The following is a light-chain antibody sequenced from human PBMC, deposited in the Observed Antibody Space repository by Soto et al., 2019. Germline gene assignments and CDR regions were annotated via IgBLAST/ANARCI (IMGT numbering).Light chain of an antibody. Sequence: ETVLTQSPGTLSLSPGERATLFCRASQSVSNNYLAWYQQKPGQAPRLLIYGASSRATGIPDRFSGSGSWNDFSLTISRLEPEDSGGYYWQPHGTSPPSWTVGQGTKVEIK. CDR1: QSVSNNY. V-gene: IGKV3-20*01. CDR2: GAS. J-gene: IGKJ1*01. CDR3: QPHGTSPPSWT.